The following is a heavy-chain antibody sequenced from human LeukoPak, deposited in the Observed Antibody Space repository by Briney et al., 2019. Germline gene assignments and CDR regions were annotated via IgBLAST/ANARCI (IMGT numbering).Heavy chain of an antibody. D-gene: IGHD3-10*01. CDR3: AKGGRGSWAGNTGD. CDR2: ISGSGGST. V-gene: IGHV3-23*01. Sequence: PGGSLRLSRAASGFTFSSYAMSWVRQAPGKGLEWVSAISGSGGSTYYADSVKGRFSVSRDNSKNTLYLQMNSLRVEDTAVYYCAKGGRGSWAGNTGDWGQGTLVSVSS. J-gene: IGHJ4*02. CDR1: GFTFSSYA.